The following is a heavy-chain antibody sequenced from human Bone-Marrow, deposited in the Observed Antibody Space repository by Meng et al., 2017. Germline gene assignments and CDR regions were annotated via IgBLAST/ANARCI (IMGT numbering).Heavy chain of an antibody. D-gene: IGHD1-26*01. V-gene: IGHV3-33*01. Sequence: GESLKISCAASGFTFSSYGMHWVRQAPGKGLEWVAVIWYDGSNKYYADSVKGRFTISRDNSKNTLYLQMNSLRAEDTAVYYCARDVGPGELPGPRGIDYWGQGTLVTVSS. CDR1: GFTFSSYG. CDR2: IWYDGSNK. J-gene: IGHJ4*02. CDR3: ARDVGPGELPGPRGIDY.